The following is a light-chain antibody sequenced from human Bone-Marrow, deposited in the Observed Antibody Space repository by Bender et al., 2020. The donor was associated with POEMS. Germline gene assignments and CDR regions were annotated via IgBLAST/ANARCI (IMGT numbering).Light chain of an antibody. Sequence: SYELTQPPSVSVSPGQTASITCSGDKMGNKFVSWYQQRPGQAPVLVIYKDSERPSGIPERFSGSSSGTTVTLTISGVQAEDEADYYCQSADSSRSHVVFGGGTKLTVV. CDR1: KMGNKF. CDR2: KDS. CDR3: QSADSSRSHVV. J-gene: IGLJ2*01. V-gene: IGLV3-25*03.